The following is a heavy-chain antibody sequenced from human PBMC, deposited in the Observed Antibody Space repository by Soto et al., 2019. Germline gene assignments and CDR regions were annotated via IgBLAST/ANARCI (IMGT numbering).Heavy chain of an antibody. D-gene: IGHD3-3*01. J-gene: IGHJ4*02. CDR3: AREGYYDFRSGYPLDY. CDR2: FSPYNGNT. V-gene: IGHV1-18*01. CDR1: GYTFTTFG. Sequence: QVQLVQSGAEVKKPGASVTVSCTASGYTFTTFGISWVRQAPGQGLEWMGWFSPYNGNTNYAQKLQGRVTMTTDKSTRTAYLELRSLRSDDTAVYYCAREGYYDFRSGYPLDYWGQGTLVTVSS.